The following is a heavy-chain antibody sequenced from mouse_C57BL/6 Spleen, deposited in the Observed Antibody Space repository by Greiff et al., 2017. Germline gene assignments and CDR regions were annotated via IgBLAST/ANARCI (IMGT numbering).Heavy chain of an antibody. V-gene: IGHV1-7*01. Sequence: HVQLQPSGAELAKPGASVKLSCKASGYTFTSYWMHWVKQRPGQGLEWIGYINPSSGYTKYNQKFKAKATLTADKSSSTAYMQLSSLTYEDSAVYYCAGSNYEDAMDYWGPGTSVTVSS. CDR3: AGSNYEDAMDY. CDR1: GYTFTSYW. J-gene: IGHJ4*01. D-gene: IGHD2-5*01. CDR2: INPSSGYT.